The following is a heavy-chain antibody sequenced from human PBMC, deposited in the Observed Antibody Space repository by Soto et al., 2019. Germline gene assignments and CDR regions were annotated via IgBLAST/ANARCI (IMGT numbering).Heavy chain of an antibody. Sequence: PGGSLRLSCAASGFTYSSYAMSWVRQAPGKGLEWVSGISGGGDSTYYADSVKGRFTISRDNSKNTLYLQMNSLRAEDTAIYYCAKDPRGYTKKYGGPNWFHPWGQGTLVTVSS. CDR1: GFTYSSYA. J-gene: IGHJ5*02. D-gene: IGHD2-15*01. CDR2: ISGGGDST. V-gene: IGHV3-23*01. CDR3: AKDPRGYTKKYGGPNWFHP.